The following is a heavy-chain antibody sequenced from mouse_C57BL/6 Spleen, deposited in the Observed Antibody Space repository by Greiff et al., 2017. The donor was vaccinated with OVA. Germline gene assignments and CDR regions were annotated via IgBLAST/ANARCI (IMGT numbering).Heavy chain of an antibody. CDR3: TTSRDYDAFAY. D-gene: IGHD2-4*01. V-gene: IGHV14-4*01. Sequence: VQLQQSGAELVRPGASVKLSCTASGFNIKDDYMHWVKQRPEQGLEWIGWIDPENGDTEYASKFQGKATITADTASNTAYLQLSSLTSEDTAVYYCTTSRDYDAFAYWGQVTLVTVSA. CDR1: GFNIKDDY. CDR2: IDPENGDT. J-gene: IGHJ3*01.